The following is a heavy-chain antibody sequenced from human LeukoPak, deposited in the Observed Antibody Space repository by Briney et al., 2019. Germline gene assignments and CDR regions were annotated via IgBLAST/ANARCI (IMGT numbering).Heavy chain of an antibody. CDR1: GFTFADFA. D-gene: IGHD6-6*01. Sequence: GGSLRLPCTASGFTFADFAMAWVRQAPGKGLEWVGFIRSKDYGGTTEYAASVKGRITISRDDSKNIAYLQMNSLKTEDTAVYYCSRARTGTWLDPWGQGTLVTVSS. CDR3: SRARTGTWLDP. V-gene: IGHV3-49*04. J-gene: IGHJ5*02. CDR2: IRSKDYGGTT.